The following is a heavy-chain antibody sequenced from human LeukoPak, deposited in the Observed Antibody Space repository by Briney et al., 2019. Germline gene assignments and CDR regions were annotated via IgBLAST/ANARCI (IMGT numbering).Heavy chain of an antibody. CDR2: IIPIFGTA. Sequence: SVTVSFKSSGGTFSSYAISWVRQAPGQGLECMGGIIPIFGTANYAQKFQGRVTITTDESTSIAYMELRSLRSEDTAVYYCARVIAARPWWFDPWGQGTLVTVSS. CDR3: ARVIAARPWWFDP. D-gene: IGHD6-6*01. CDR1: GGTFSSYA. V-gene: IGHV1-69*05. J-gene: IGHJ5*02.